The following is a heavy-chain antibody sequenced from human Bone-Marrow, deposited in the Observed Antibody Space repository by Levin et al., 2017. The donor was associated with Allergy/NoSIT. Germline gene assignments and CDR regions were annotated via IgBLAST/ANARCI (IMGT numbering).Heavy chain of an antibody. CDR1: GFTFSDSA. J-gene: IGHJ3*02. Sequence: GESLKISCAASGFTFSDSAIHWVRQASGKGLEWVGRIRTMASSYATAYAASVKGRFTISRDDSKDTAYLQMNSLNTEDTAVYYCSRIVDPGLVTIAIDIWGRGTMVTVSS. V-gene: IGHV3-73*01. CDR3: SRIVDPGLVTIAIDI. CDR2: IRTMASSYAT. D-gene: IGHD5-18*01.